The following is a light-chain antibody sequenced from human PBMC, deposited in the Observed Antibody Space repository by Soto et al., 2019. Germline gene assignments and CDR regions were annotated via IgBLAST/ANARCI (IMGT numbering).Light chain of an antibody. CDR3: SSYTSSSTLEV. J-gene: IGLJ1*01. V-gene: IGLV2-14*01. CDR2: DVS. Sequence: QSVLTQPASVSGSPGQSITISCTGTSSDVGGYHYVSWYQQHPGKAPKLMIYDVSNRPSGVSNRFSGSKSGNTASLTISGLQAEDEADYYCSSYTSSSTLEVFGTGTKVTVL. CDR1: SSDVGGYHY.